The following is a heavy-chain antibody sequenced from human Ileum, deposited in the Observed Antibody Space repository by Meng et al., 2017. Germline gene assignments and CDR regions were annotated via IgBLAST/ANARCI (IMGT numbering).Heavy chain of an antibody. CDR2: IYLAGSP. CDR3: VRHGGKYFDS. Sequence: QVQPQVAGPGLVEPSGTLSLTCTVSGGSISSSFYWSWVRQSPGKGLEWIGQIYLAGSPNYNPSLESRVTISVDKSKNQFSLRLTSVTAADTAIFYCVRHGGKYFDSWGQGTLVTVSS. CDR1: GGSISSSFY. D-gene: IGHD2-15*01. J-gene: IGHJ4*02. V-gene: IGHV4-4*02.